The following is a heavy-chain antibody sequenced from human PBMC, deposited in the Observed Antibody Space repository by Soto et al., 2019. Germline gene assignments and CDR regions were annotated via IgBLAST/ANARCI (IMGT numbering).Heavy chain of an antibody. CDR3: AKFPRGNYEPS. CDR2: LSYDGSEK. V-gene: IGHV3-30*18. Sequence: ALRLSCVVSGFTFKNYGTHWVRQAPGKGLEWVSVLSYDGSEKDYAASVRGRFTISRDNSKNTLYLQMNSLRTEDTAIYYCAKFPRGNYEPSWGQGTLVTVSS. CDR1: GFTFKNYG. J-gene: IGHJ5*02. D-gene: IGHD3-3*01.